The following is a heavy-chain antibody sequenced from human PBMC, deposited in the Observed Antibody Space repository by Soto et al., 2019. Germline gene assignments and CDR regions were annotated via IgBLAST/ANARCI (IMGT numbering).Heavy chain of an antibody. CDR2: IYHSGST. V-gene: IGHV4-4*02. D-gene: IGHD5-18*01. J-gene: IGHJ6*02. CDR3: ARDGAAMAIYGMDV. Sequence: SWVRQPPGKGLEWIGEIYHSGSTNYNPSLKSRVTISVDKSKNQFSLKLSSVTAADTAVYYCARDGAAMAIYGMDVWGQGTTVTVSS.